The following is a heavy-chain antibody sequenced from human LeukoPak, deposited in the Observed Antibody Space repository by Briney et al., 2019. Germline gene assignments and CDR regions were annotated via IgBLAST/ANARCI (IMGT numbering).Heavy chain of an antibody. V-gene: IGHV3-23*01. CDR2: ISGSGGST. Sequence: PGGSLRLSCAASGFTFSSYAMSWVRQAPGKGLEWVSAISGSGGSTYYADSVKGRFTISRDNSKNTLYLQMNSLRAEDTAVYYCAKSVFSENYSNYVFDYWGQGTLVTVSS. CDR3: AKSVFSENYSNYVFDY. CDR1: GFTFSSYA. J-gene: IGHJ4*02. D-gene: IGHD4-11*01.